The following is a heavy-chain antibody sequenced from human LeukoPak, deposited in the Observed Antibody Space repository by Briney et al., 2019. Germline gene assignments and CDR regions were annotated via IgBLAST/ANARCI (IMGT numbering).Heavy chain of an antibody. Sequence: GGSLRLSCAASGFTFSTYVMNWIRQAPGKGLEWVSTIGASGGNIYYADSVKGRFTVSRDNSKSTLYLQMDSLRVEDTAVYYCAERGPSWGPFDAWGQGTLVTVSS. D-gene: IGHD3-16*01. V-gene: IGHV3-23*01. J-gene: IGHJ4*02. CDR1: GFTFSTYV. CDR2: IGASGGNI. CDR3: AERGPSWGPFDA.